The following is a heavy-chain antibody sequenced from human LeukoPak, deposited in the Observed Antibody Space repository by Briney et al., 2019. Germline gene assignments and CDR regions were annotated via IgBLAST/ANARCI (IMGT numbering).Heavy chain of an antibody. CDR3: ARDKGLFDYDSSGQFDY. Sequence: GRSLRLSCAASGFTFSSYAMHWVRQAPGKGLEWVAVISYDGSNKYYADSVKGRFTISRDNSKNTLYLQMNSLRAEDTAVYYCARDKGLFDYDSSGQFDYWGQGTLVTASS. CDR1: GFTFSSYA. CDR2: ISYDGSNK. V-gene: IGHV3-30-3*01. D-gene: IGHD3-22*01. J-gene: IGHJ4*02.